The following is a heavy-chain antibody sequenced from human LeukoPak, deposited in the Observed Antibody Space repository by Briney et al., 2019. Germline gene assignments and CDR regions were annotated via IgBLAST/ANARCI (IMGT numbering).Heavy chain of an antibody. J-gene: IGHJ4*02. CDR1: GFTFSSYA. CDR2: ISGSGGST. Sequence: AGGSLRLSCAASGFTFSSYAMSWVRQAPGRGLEWVSAISGSGGSTYYADSVKGRFTISRDNSKNTLYLQINSLRAEDTAVYYCAKYSGGYCSSTSCYMRYYFDYWGQGTLVTVSS. CDR3: AKYSGGYCSSTSCYMRYYFDY. D-gene: IGHD2-2*02. V-gene: IGHV3-23*01.